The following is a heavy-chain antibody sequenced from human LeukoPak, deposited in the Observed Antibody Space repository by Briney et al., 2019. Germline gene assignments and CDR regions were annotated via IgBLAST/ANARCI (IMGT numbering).Heavy chain of an antibody. J-gene: IGHJ4*02. V-gene: IGHV3-74*01. CDR2: INSDGSRT. CDR3: ATPYQNYASSSSPPFDY. CDR1: GFTFSSYW. Sequence: GGSLRLSCAASGFTFSSYWMHWVRQAPGKGLVWVSRINSDGSRTSYADSVKGRFTISRDNAKNTLYLQMNSLRAEDTAVYYCATPYQNYASSSSPPFDYWGQGTLVTVSS. D-gene: IGHD6-6*01.